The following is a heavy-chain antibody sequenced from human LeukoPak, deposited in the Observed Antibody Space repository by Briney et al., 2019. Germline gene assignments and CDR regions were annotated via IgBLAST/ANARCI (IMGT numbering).Heavy chain of an antibody. CDR2: IYYSGST. V-gene: IGHV4-39*01. D-gene: IGHD3-10*01. CDR3: ARGGLMVRGVINY. J-gene: IGHJ4*02. Sequence: SETLSLTCTVSGGSISSSSYYWGWIRQPPGKGLEWIGSIYYSGSTYYNPSLKSRVTISVDTSKNQFSLKLSSVTAADTAVYYCARGGLMVRGVINYWGQGTLVTVSS. CDR1: GGSISSSSYY.